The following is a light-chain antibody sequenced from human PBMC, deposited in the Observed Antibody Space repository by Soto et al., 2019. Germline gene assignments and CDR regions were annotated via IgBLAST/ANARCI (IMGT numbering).Light chain of an antibody. CDR3: QERTTWPPLFT. CDR1: QSVSRN. CDR2: DAS. J-gene: IGKJ3*01. V-gene: IGKV3-11*01. Sequence: EIVLTQSPATLSLSPGERATLSCMASQSVSRNLAWYQQKPGQAPMLLIYDASNRATGIPASFSGSGSGTDFTLSISSLDPEYCAVSCGQERTTWPPLFTCGRGTKVDIK.